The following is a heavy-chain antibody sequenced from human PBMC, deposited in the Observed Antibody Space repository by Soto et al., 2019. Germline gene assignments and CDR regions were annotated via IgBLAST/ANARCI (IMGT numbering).Heavy chain of an antibody. J-gene: IGHJ4*02. CDR2: IYYSGST. D-gene: IGHD6-19*01. Sequence: SEALSLTCTVSGGSISSYYWSWIRQPPGKGLEWIGYIYYSGSTNYNPSLKSRVTISVDTSKNQFSLKLSSVTAADTAVYYCARRALSGWQGFDYWGQGTLVTVSS. V-gene: IGHV4-59*08. CDR1: GGSISSYY. CDR3: ARRALSGWQGFDY.